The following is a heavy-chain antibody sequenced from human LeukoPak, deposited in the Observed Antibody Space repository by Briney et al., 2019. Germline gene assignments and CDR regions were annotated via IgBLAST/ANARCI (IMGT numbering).Heavy chain of an antibody. Sequence: PSETLSLTCAVYGGSFSGYYWSWIRQPPGKGLEWIGEINHSGSTNYNPSLKSRVTISVDTSKNQFSLKLSSVTAADTAVYYCAARARITMIVVPTGYWGQGTLVTVSS. V-gene: IGHV4-34*01. D-gene: IGHD3-22*01. CDR2: INHSGST. J-gene: IGHJ4*02. CDR3: AARARITMIVVPTGY. CDR1: GGSFSGYY.